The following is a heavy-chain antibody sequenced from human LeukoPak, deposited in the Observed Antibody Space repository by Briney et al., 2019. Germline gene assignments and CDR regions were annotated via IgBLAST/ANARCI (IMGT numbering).Heavy chain of an antibody. CDR2: IYHSGST. Sequence: PSETLSLTCTVSGYSISSGYYWGWIRQPPGKGLEWIGSIYHSGSTYYNPSLKSRVTISVDTSKNQFSLKLSSVTAADTAVYYCARGPTVTTYYYYYYMDVWGKGTTVTVSS. D-gene: IGHD4-17*01. CDR1: GYSISSGYY. CDR3: ARGPTVTTYYYYYYMDV. J-gene: IGHJ6*03. V-gene: IGHV4-38-2*02.